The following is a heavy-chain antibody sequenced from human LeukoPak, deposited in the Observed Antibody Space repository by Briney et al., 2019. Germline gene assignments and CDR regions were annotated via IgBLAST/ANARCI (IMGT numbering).Heavy chain of an antibody. CDR3: ARDSGYSYADDY. V-gene: IGHV3-48*02. CDR2: ITYNSGTI. J-gene: IGHJ4*02. D-gene: IGHD5-18*01. Sequence: AGGSLRLSCAASGFTFRSYAMQCVRQAPGKGLEWVSYITYNSGTIFYAASVKGRFTISRDNAKDSLYLQMSSLRDEDTAVYYCARDSGYSYADDYWGQGTLVTVSS. CDR1: GFTFRSYA.